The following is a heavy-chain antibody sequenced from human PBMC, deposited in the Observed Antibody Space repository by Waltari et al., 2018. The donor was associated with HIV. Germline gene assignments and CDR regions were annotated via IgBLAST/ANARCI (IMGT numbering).Heavy chain of an antibody. CDR1: GFTFSDYA. V-gene: IGHV3-33*01. CDR2: IGSYRSVR. Sequence: QVQLVESGGGVVQSGRSLRVSCAVSGFTFSDYAMHWVRQAPGKGWEWVRFIGSYRSVRDYGDSVQGRANVSRDNSRKVMYLQLHKLTVEDTAVYYCARGLKGAAGRTPSGYWGQGARVVVSS. CDR3: ARGLKGAAGRTPSGY. J-gene: IGHJ4*02. D-gene: IGHD2-8*01.